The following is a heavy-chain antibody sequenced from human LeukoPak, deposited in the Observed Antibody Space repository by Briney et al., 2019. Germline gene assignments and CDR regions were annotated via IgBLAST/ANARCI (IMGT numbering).Heavy chain of an antibody. J-gene: IGHJ2*01. Sequence: GGTLRLSCAASGFIFSSYGMSWVRQAPGKGLEWVSAISGSGTSTYYADSVRGRFTISRVNSKSTLYLQMNSLRAEDTAVYYCAKMIWCSGTSVDWYFDLWGRGTLVTVSS. V-gene: IGHV3-23*01. CDR3: AKMIWCSGTSVDWYFDL. CDR2: ISGSGTST. D-gene: IGHD1-26*01. CDR1: GFIFSSYG.